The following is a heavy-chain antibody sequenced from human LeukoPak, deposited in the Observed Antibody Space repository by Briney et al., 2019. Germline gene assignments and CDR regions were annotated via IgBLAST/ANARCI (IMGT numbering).Heavy chain of an antibody. CDR1: GGTFSSYA. CDR2: IIPIFGTA. D-gene: IGHD4-17*01. CDR3: ARGADYGDYPWGYYFDY. Sequence: GASVKVSCKVSGGTFSSYAISWVRQAPGQGLEWMGGIIPIFGTANYAQKFQGRITITADESTSTAYMELSSLRSEDTAVYYCARGADYGDYPWGYYFDYWGQGTLVTVSS. V-gene: IGHV1-69*13. J-gene: IGHJ4*02.